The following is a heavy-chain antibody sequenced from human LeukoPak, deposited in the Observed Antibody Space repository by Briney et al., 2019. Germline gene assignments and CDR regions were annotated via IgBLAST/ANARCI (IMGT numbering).Heavy chain of an antibody. J-gene: IGHJ4*02. V-gene: IGHV4-59*01. CDR1: GGSFSGYY. Sequence: PSETLSLTCAVYGGSFSGYYWSWIRQPPGKGLEWIGYFFYTGNTSYNPSLKSRVTISTGTSRNQFSLKLSSVTAADTALYYCARSAYYDILTGYPHYFDYWGQGALVTVSS. CDR3: ARSAYYDILTGYPHYFDY. D-gene: IGHD3-9*01. CDR2: FFYTGNT.